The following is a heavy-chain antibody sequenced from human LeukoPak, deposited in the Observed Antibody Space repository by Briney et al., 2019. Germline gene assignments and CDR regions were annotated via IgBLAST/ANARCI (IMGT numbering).Heavy chain of an antibody. CDR3: ARDGSDWGYYYYYGMDV. J-gene: IGHJ6*02. D-gene: IGHD3-16*01. CDR1: GYTFTSYG. Sequence: ASVKVSCKASGYTFTSYGISWVRQAPGQGLEWMGWISAYNGNTNYAQKLQGRVTMTTDTSTSTAYMELRSLRSDDTAVYYCARDGSDWGYYYYYGMDVWGQGTTDTVSS. V-gene: IGHV1-18*01. CDR2: ISAYNGNT.